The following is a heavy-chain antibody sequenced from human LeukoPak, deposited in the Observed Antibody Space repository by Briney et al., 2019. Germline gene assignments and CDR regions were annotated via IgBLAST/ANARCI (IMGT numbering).Heavy chain of an antibody. J-gene: IGHJ4*02. D-gene: IGHD5-24*01. CDR1: GXTGSANY. CDR3: ARDRYGYNPFDS. V-gene: IGHV3-53*01. Sequence: GGSLRLSCAASGXTGSANYMSWVRQAPGKGLEWVSLIYSGGDTRYADSVKGRFNISWDNSENTLYLRLNSLRAEDTAVYYCARDRYGYNPFDSWGQGTLVTVSS. CDR2: IYSGGDT.